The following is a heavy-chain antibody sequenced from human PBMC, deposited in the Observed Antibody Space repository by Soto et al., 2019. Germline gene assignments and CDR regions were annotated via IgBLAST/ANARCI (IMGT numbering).Heavy chain of an antibody. D-gene: IGHD1-26*01. Sequence: EVQLVESGGGLVKPGGSLRLSCAASGFTFSDYDMTWVRQAPGKGLEWVSCITSNSIYKYSADSLKGRFTLSRDNAKNTLLLQINSLSAEDTAEYYCARDLSGGNYYYHGLDVWGQGTTVTVSS. CDR1: GFTFSDYD. V-gene: IGHV3-21*01. CDR2: ITSNSIYK. CDR3: ARDLSGGNYYYHGLDV. J-gene: IGHJ6*02.